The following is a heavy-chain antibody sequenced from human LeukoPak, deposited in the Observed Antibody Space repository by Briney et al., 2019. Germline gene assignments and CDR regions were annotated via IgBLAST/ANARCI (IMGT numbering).Heavy chain of an antibody. CDR3: ARGAAAGLQHADY. CDR1: GFTVSRNY. J-gene: IGHJ4*02. V-gene: IGHV3-53*01. CDR2: IYSGGST. D-gene: IGHD6-13*01. Sequence: GGSLRLSCAASGFTVSRNYMSWVRQAPGKGLEWVSVIYSGGSTYYADSVKGRFTISRDNSKNTLYLQMNSLRAEDTAVYYCARGAAAGLQHADYWGQGTLVTVSS.